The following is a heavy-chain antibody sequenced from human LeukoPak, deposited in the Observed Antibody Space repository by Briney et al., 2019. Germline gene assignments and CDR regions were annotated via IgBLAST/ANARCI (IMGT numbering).Heavy chain of an antibody. D-gene: IGHD3/OR15-3a*01. J-gene: IGHJ2*01. CDR1: GFTFHNYA. CDR2: ISGYGGGST. Sequence: GGSLRLSCAASGFTFHNYAMTWVRQAPGKGLEWVSSISGYGGGSTYYADSVKGRFTISRDNSKNTLYLQMNSLRAEDTAVYYCARDHGRWYFDLWGCGTLVTVSS. CDR3: ARDHGRWYFDL. V-gene: IGHV3-23*01.